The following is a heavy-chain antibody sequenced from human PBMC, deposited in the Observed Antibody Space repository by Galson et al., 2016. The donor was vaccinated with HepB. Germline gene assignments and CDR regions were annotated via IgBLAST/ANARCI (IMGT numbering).Heavy chain of an antibody. Sequence: SETLSLTCTVSGGSVRSSLYYWAWIRQPPGKGLEWIASIYYSGRTHYSPSLESRVTISVDTSKNQVSLKLSSGTAAETATYYCASGGTAPRDAFDYWGQGTLVTVSS. V-gene: IGHV4-39*01. CDR1: GGSVRSSLYY. D-gene: IGHD6-13*01. CDR3: ASGGTAPRDAFDY. CDR2: IYYSGRT. J-gene: IGHJ4*02.